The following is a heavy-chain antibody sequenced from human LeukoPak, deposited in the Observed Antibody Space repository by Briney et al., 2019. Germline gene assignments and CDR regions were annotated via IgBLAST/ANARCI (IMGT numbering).Heavy chain of an antibody. J-gene: IGHJ4*02. V-gene: IGHV3-30-3*01. CDR1: GFTFSNYA. D-gene: IGHD4-17*01. CDR3: ARDYGDYYFDY. CDR2: ISYDGSNK. Sequence: PGGSLRLSCAASGFTFSNYAMHWVRQAPGKGLEWVAVISYDGSNKYYADSVKGRFTISRDNSKNTLYLQMNSLRAEDTAVYYCARDYGDYYFDYWGQGTLVTVSS.